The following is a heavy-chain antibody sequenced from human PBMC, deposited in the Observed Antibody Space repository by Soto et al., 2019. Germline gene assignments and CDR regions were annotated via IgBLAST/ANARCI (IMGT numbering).Heavy chain of an antibody. V-gene: IGHV4-39*07. CDR2: MYYDGST. J-gene: IGHJ3*02. CDR3: TRGRGGWFINQLLNAFDI. D-gene: IGHD2-2*01. Sequence: SETLSLTCAVSGASISTNDYYWGWIRQPPGRGLEWIGSMYYDGSTYYNPSLKSRVTISVDTSKNQFSLKLSSVTAADTAVYYCTRGRGGWFINQLLNAFDIWGQGTMVTVSS. CDR1: GASISTNDYY.